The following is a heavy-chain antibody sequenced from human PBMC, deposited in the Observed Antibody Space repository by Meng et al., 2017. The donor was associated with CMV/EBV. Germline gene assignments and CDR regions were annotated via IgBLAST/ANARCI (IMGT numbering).Heavy chain of an antibody. D-gene: IGHD5-18*01. CDR2: INQDGTKI. CDR3: ARIGYTSSSLDY. Sequence: GGSLRLSCAASGFTFSRYWMTWVRKAPGKGLEWVVNINQDGTKIYYVDSVKGRITVSRDNARNSVYLQLNSLTVEDTAVYYCARIGYTSSSLDYWGRGALVTVSS. J-gene: IGHJ4*02. V-gene: IGHV3-7*01. CDR1: GFTFSRYW.